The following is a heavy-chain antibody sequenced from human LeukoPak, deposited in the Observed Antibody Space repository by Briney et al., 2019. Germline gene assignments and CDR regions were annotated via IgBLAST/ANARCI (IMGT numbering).Heavy chain of an antibody. D-gene: IGHD2-2*01. CDR3: ARESIIPAARGDY. CDR1: GYTFTGYF. J-gene: IGHJ4*02. Sequence: ASVKVSCKASGYTFTGYFIHWVRQVPGQGPEWMGWINPNSGGTNYAQKFQGRVTMTRDTSTNTAYMELSRLRSDDTAIYYCARESIIPAARGDYWGQGTLVTVSS. CDR2: INPNSGGT. V-gene: IGHV1-2*02.